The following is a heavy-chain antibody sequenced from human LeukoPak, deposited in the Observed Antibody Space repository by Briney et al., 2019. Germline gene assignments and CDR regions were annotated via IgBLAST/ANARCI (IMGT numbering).Heavy chain of an antibody. D-gene: IGHD6-13*01. J-gene: IGHJ4*02. Sequence: GGSLRLSCAASGFTFSSYAMHWVRQAPGKGLEWVAVISYDGSNKYYADSVKGRFTISRDNSKNTLYLQMNSLRAEDTAVYYCASGIAAAVKPLDYWGQGTLVTVSS. CDR2: ISYDGSNK. V-gene: IGHV3-30*04. CDR3: ASGIAAAVKPLDY. CDR1: GFTFSSYA.